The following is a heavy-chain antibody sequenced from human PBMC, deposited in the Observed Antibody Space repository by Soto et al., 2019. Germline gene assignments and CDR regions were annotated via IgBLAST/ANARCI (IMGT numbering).Heavy chain of an antibody. CDR1: GFTFSSYS. J-gene: IGHJ6*02. CDR3: ARVWYCGGDCYYYYYYGMDV. D-gene: IGHD2-21*02. V-gene: IGHV3-21*01. CDR2: ISSSSSYI. Sequence: GGSLRLSCAASGFTFSSYSMNWFRQAPGKGLEWVSSISSSSSYIYYADSVKGRFTISRDTAKNSLYLQMNSLRAEETAVYYCARVWYCGGDCYYYYYYGMDVWGQGTTVTVS.